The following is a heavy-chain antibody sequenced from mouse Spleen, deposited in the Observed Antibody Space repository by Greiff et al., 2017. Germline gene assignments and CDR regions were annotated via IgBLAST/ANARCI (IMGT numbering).Heavy chain of an antibody. D-gene: IGHD4-1*01. CDR1: GYSITSGYY. Sequence: EVKLKESGPGLVKPSQSLSLTCSVTGYSITSGYYWNWIRQFPGNKLEWMGYISYDGSNNYNPSLKNRISITRDTSKNQFFLKLNSVTTEDTATYYCARENWGWFAYWGQGTLVTVSA. V-gene: IGHV3-6*01. J-gene: IGHJ3*01. CDR2: ISYDGSN. CDR3: ARENWGWFAY.